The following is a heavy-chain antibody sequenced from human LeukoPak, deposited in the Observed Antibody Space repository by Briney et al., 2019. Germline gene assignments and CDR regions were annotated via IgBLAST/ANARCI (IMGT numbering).Heavy chain of an antibody. CDR3: ATARGYNYFLIAY. Sequence: ASVTVSCKASRYTFTDYYMHWVRQAPGQGLEWMGWINPNSGDTNYAQKFQGRVTMTRDTSISTAYMELTSLRSDDTAIYYCATARGYNYFLIAYWGQGTLVTVSS. CDR1: RYTFTDYY. CDR2: INPNSGDT. J-gene: IGHJ4*02. V-gene: IGHV1-2*02. D-gene: IGHD5-24*01.